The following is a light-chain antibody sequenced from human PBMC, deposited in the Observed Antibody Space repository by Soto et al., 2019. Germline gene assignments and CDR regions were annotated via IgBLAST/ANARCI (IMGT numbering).Light chain of an antibody. V-gene: IGKV1-5*03. CDR3: QQYNGYPYS. CDR1: QGIGPW. Sequence: DIQMTQSPSTLSASVGDRVIITCRASQGIGPWLAWYQQKPGKAPKVLIYKASHLEDGVPSRFSGSGSETEFTLTISSLQPDDFATYYCQQYNGYPYSFGQGTQL. CDR2: KAS. J-gene: IGKJ2*03.